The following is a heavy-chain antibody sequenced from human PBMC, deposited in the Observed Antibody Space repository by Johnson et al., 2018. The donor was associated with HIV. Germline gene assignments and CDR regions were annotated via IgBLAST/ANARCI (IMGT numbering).Heavy chain of an antibody. Sequence: VQLVESGGGLVQPGGSLRLSCAASGFTFTQYAMHWVLQAPGKGLEWVTNIKEDGSEKYYVDSVRGRFTISRDNAKNSLYLQMNSLIVDDTAVYYCARSVSLVRGALDIWGQGTMVTVSS. CDR1: GFTFTQYA. D-gene: IGHD2/OR15-2a*01. CDR2: IKEDGSEK. CDR3: ARSVSLVRGALDI. J-gene: IGHJ3*02. V-gene: IGHV3-7*03.